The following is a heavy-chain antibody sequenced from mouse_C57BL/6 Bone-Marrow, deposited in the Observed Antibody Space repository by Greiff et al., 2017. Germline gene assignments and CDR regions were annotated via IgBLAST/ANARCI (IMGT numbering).Heavy chain of an antibody. CDR2: IYPGNSDT. Sequence: VQLQQSGTVLARPGASVKMSCKTSGYTFTSYWMHWVKQRPGPGLEWIWAIYPGNSDTSYNQTFKGQAKLTAVTSASTACMELSSLTNEDSAVYYCTRGLSSWDFDYWGQGTTLTVSS. D-gene: IGHD4-1*01. J-gene: IGHJ2*01. V-gene: IGHV1-5*01. CDR3: TRGLSSWDFDY. CDR1: GYTFTSYW.